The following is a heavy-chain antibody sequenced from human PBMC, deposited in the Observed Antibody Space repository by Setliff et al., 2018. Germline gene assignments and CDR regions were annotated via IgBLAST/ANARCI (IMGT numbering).Heavy chain of an antibody. CDR3: ARDRTAYSYGLDV. Sequence: SETLSLTCTVSGGSISSMSYYWGWIRQPPGKGLEWIGYIYHNGNTNVNPSLKSRVTMSVDTSKNQFALNLKSVTAADTAVYYCARDRTAYSYGLDVWGQGTTVTVSS. D-gene: IGHD5-18*01. J-gene: IGHJ6*02. CDR1: GGSISSMSYY. CDR2: IYHNGNT. V-gene: IGHV4-61*01.